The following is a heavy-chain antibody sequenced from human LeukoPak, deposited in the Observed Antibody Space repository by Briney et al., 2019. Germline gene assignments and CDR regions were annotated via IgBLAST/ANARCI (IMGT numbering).Heavy chain of an antibody. CDR1: GGSISSYY. J-gene: IGHJ4*02. D-gene: IGHD7-27*01. CDR3: ARDSLGTPLDY. Sequence: PSETLSLTCTVSGGSISSYYWSWIRQPPGKGLEWIGYIYYSGSTNYNPSLKSRVTISVDTSKNQFSLKLSSVTAADTAVYYCARDSLGTPLDYWGQGTLVTVSS. V-gene: IGHV4-59*01. CDR2: IYYSGST.